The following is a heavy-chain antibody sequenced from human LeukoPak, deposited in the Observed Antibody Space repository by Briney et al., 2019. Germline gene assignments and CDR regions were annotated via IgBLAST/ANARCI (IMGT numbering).Heavy chain of an antibody. Sequence: PGGSLRLSCAASGFTFSNYGMPWVRQAPGRGLEWVAFITYDGSYKQYADSVKGRFTISRDDSKNTLYLQMNTLRAEDTAVYYCARGYCTSGTCYETYWGQGTLVTVSS. V-gene: IGHV3-30*02. CDR2: ITYDGSYK. J-gene: IGHJ4*02. D-gene: IGHD2-8*01. CDR3: ARGYCTSGTCYETY. CDR1: GFTFSNYG.